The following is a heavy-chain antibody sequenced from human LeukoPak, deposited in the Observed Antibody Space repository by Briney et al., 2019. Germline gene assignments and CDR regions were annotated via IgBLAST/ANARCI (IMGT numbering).Heavy chain of an antibody. Sequence: GASVKVSCKASGYTFTGYYMHWVRQAPGQGLEWMGWINPNSGGTNYAQKFQGRVTMTRDTSISTAYMELSRLRSDDTAAYYCARFLKIVVVPAAAGYWGQGTLVTVSS. D-gene: IGHD2-2*01. CDR1: GYTFTGYY. J-gene: IGHJ4*02. CDR3: ARFLKIVVVPAAAGY. V-gene: IGHV1-2*02. CDR2: INPNSGGT.